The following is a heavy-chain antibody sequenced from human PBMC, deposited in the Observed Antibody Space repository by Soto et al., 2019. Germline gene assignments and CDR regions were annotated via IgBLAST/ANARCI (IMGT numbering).Heavy chain of an antibody. V-gene: IGHV1-69*01. CDR3: ARSQGSSTSLEIYYYYYYGMDV. Sequence: QVQLVQSGAEVKKPGSSVEVCCKASGGTFSSYAISWVRQAPGQGLEWMGGIIPISDTTNYAQKFQGRVTIPADASTSTACMELSSLRSEDTAVYYCARSQGSSTSLEIYYYYYYGMDVWGQGTTVTVSS. D-gene: IGHD2-2*01. CDR2: IIPISDTT. J-gene: IGHJ6*02. CDR1: GGTFSSYA.